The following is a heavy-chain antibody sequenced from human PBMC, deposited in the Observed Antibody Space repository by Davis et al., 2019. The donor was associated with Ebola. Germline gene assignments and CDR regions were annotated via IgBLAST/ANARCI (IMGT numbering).Heavy chain of an antibody. CDR1: GFTFSSYW. V-gene: IGHV3-7*03. CDR3: ARASSAAIDY. D-gene: IGHD2-2*01. J-gene: IGHJ4*02. Sequence: GESLKISCAASGFTFSSYWMSWVRQAPGKGPEWVANIKQDGSEKYYVDSVKGRFTISRDNAKNSLYLQMNSLRAEDTAVYYCARASSAAIDYWGQGTLVTVSS. CDR2: IKQDGSEK.